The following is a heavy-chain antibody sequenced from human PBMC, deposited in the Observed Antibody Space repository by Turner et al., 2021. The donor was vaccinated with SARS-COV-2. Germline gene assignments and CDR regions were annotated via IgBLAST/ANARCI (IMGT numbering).Heavy chain of an antibody. CDR3: ARSRDGYIHS. CDR1: GFTFNTYA. D-gene: IGHD2-2*01. V-gene: IGHV3-30-3*01. J-gene: IGHJ4*02. Sequence: QVQLVESGGGVVQPGRSLRISCAASGFTFNTYAMHWFRQAPGKGLEWVAVITYDGSTKFYEDSVKGRFTISRDKYKSSLYVQMNSLRVEDTAVYYCARSRDGYIHSWGQGTLVIVSS. CDR2: ITYDGSTK.